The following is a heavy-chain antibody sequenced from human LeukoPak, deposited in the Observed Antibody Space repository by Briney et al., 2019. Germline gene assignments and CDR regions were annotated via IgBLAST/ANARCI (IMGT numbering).Heavy chain of an antibody. CDR2: VTSNRRYT. CDR3: ARGSSSSTDAYYYYMDV. D-gene: IGHD6-6*01. J-gene: IGHJ6*03. Sequence: PGGSLRLSCAASGFTFSSYSMNSVRQAPGKGLEWVSSVTSNRRYTYYADSVKGRFTISRDNAKNSLYLKMNSLRAEDTAVYYCARGSSSSTDAYYYYMDVWGKGNTVTVSS. V-gene: IGHV3-21*01. CDR1: GFTFSSYS.